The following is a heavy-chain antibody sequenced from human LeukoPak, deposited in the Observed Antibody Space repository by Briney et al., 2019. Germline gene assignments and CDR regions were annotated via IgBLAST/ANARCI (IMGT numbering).Heavy chain of an antibody. J-gene: IGHJ1*01. D-gene: IGHD6-13*01. Sequence: GGSLRLSCAASGFTFSTYAMSWVRQAPGKGLEWVSGISGSGGSTYYADSVEGRFTISRDNSENTVYLHMNSLRAEDTAVYYCAKDYSSSWYRYFQLWGQGTLVTVSS. CDR1: GFTFSTYA. CDR2: ISGSGGST. CDR3: AKDYSSSWYRYFQL. V-gene: IGHV3-23*01.